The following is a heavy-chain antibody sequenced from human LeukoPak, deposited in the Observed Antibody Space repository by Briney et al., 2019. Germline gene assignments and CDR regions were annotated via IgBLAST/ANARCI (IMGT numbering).Heavy chain of an antibody. CDR1: GFTFSSHW. J-gene: IGHJ4*02. Sequence: GGSLRLSCAVSGFTFSSHWMSWVRQAPGKGLEWVAYIKEDGSEKYYVDSVKGRFTVSRDNAKNSLYLEMSNLRAEDTAVYYCARDWASVTQASLDYWGQGTLVTVSS. CDR2: IKEDGSEK. D-gene: IGHD4-17*01. CDR3: ARDWASVTQASLDY. V-gene: IGHV3-7*03.